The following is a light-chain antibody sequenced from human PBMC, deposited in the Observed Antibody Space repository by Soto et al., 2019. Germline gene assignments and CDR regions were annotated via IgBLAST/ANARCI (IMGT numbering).Light chain of an antibody. V-gene: IGKV1-5*03. CDR2: KAS. Sequence: DIQMTQSPSTLSASVGGRVTITCRASESISSWLAWYQQKPGKAPKLLISKASTLETGVPSRFSGSGSGTEFTLTISSLQPDDFATYYCQQYNNYFTFGPGTKVDIK. CDR1: ESISSW. CDR3: QQYNNYFT. J-gene: IGKJ3*01.